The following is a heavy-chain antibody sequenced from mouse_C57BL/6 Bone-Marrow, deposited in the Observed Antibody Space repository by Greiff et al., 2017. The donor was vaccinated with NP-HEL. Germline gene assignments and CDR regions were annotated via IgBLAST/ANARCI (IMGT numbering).Heavy chain of an antibody. CDR2: IHPNSGST. V-gene: IGHV1-64*01. J-gene: IGHJ3*01. CDR1: GFNFNSYW. D-gene: IGHD2-4*01. CDR3: ARRSRLAWFAY. Sequence: QVQLQEPGAELVKPGASVKLSCKASGFNFNSYWMHWVKQRPGQGLEWIGMIHPNSGSTNYNEKFKSKATLTVDKSSSTAYMQLSSLTSEDSAVYYCARRSRLAWFAYWGQGTLVTVSA.